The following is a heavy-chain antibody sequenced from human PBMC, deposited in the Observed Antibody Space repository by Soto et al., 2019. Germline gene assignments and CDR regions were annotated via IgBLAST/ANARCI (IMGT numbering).Heavy chain of an antibody. CDR3: ARLSSEGAFDI. J-gene: IGHJ3*02. CDR2: IYYSGST. Sequence: SETLSLTCTVSGGSISSSSYYWGWIRQPPGKGLEWIGSIYYSGSTYYNPSLKSRVTISVDTSKNQFSLKLSSVTAADTAVYYCARLSSEGAFDIWGQGTMVTVSS. V-gene: IGHV4-39*01. CDR1: GGSISSSSYY. D-gene: IGHD3-10*01.